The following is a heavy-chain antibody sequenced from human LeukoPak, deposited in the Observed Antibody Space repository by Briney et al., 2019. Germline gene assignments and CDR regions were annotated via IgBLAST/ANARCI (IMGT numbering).Heavy chain of an antibody. Sequence: SVKVSCKASGGTFSSYAISWVRQASGQGLEWMGGIIPIFGTANYVQKFQGRVTITADESTSTAYMELSSLRSEDTAVYYCASRAEDIVVVPAASYYYYYGMDVWGKGTTVTVSS. CDR2: IIPIFGTA. V-gene: IGHV1-69*13. CDR3: ASRAEDIVVVPAASYYYYYGMDV. J-gene: IGHJ6*04. D-gene: IGHD2-2*01. CDR1: GGTFSSYA.